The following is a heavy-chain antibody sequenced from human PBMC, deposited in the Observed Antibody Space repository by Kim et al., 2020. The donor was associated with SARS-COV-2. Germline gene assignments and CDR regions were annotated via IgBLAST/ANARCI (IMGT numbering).Heavy chain of an antibody. J-gene: IGHJ5*02. CDR3: ARDPVGDGYSFFYL. CDR2: IFRGGST. V-gene: IGHV3-53*01. CDR1: GLTVTSNH. D-gene: IGHD4-4*01. Sequence: GGSLRLSCAASGLTVTSNHMTWIRQAPGKGLEWVSVIFRGGSTYYAASVQGRFTISRDYSTNTLSLQMNSLRVEDTAIYYCARDPVGDGYSFFYLWGQGT.